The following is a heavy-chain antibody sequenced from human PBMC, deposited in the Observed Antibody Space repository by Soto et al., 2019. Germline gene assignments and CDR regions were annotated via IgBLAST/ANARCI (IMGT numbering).Heavy chain of an antibody. CDR2: ISYDGSDK. CDR3: ARDTGPNGYNYYYFGMDV. CDR1: GFTFSNYA. D-gene: IGHD5-18*01. J-gene: IGHJ6*02. Sequence: GGSLRRSCAASGFTFSNYAMHWVRQAPGKGLEWVAVISYDGSDKYNANSVKGRFTISRDNSKNTLYLQMNSLRAEDTAVYYCARDTGPNGYNYYYFGMDVWGQGTTVTVSS. V-gene: IGHV3-30-3*01.